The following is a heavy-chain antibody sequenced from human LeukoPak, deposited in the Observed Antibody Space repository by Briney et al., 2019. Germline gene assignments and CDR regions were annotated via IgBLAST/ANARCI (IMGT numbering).Heavy chain of an antibody. V-gene: IGHV3-30*02. CDR2: IRYDGSNK. CDR1: GFTFSSYG. D-gene: IGHD3-10*01. J-gene: IGHJ4*02. CDR3: AKGGYYGSGSYRVNYFDY. Sequence: GGSLRLSCAASGFTFSSYGMHWVRQAPGKGLEWVAFIRYDGSNKYYADSVKGRFTISRDNSKNTLYLQMNSLRAEDTAVYYCAKGGYYGSGSYRVNYFDYWGQGTLVTVSS.